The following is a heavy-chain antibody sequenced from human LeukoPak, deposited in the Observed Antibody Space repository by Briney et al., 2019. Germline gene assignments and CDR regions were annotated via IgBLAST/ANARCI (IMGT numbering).Heavy chain of an antibody. CDR2: IYPGDSDT. Sequence: GESLKISCKGSGYSFTTYWIGWVRQMPGKGLEWMGIIYPGDSDTRYSPSFQGQVTISADKSISTAYLQWSSLKASDTAMYYCARWSHCSSTSCYPGGFDYWGQGTLVTVSS. V-gene: IGHV5-51*01. J-gene: IGHJ4*02. D-gene: IGHD2-2*01. CDR1: GYSFTTYW. CDR3: ARWSHCSSTSCYPGGFDY.